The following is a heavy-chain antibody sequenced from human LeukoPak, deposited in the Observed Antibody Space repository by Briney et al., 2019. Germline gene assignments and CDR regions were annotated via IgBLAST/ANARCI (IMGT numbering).Heavy chain of an antibody. CDR1: GGSISSYY. V-gene: IGHV4-39*01. Sequence: SETLSLTCTVSGGSISSYYWGWIRQPPGKGLEWIGSIYYSGSTYYNPSLKSRVTISVDTSKNQFSLKLSSVTAADTAVYYCARLYGSGSYVNPDYWGQGTLVTVSS. J-gene: IGHJ4*02. CDR2: IYYSGST. CDR3: ARLYGSGSYVNPDY. D-gene: IGHD3-10*01.